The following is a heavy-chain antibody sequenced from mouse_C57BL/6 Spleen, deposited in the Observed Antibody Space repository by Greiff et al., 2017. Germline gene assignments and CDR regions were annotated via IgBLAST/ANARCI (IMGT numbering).Heavy chain of an antibody. CDR2: IDPSDSYT. V-gene: IGHV1-69*01. CDR3: ARGYSNYDAMDY. J-gene: IGHJ4*01. Sequence: QVQLQQPGAELVMPGASVKLSCKASGYTFTSYWMHWVKQRPGQGLEWIGEIDPSDSYTNYNQKFKGKSTLTVDKSSSTAYMQLSSLTSEDSAVYYCARGYSNYDAMDYWGQGTSVTVSS. D-gene: IGHD2-5*01. CDR1: GYTFTSYW.